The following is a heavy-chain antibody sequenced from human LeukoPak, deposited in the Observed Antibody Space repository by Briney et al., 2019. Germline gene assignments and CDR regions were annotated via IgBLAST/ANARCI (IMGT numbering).Heavy chain of an antibody. J-gene: IGHJ6*03. CDR2: IYPGDSDT. Sequence: RGESLKISCQAFGYTFTDNWIAWVCQMPGKGLEWMGVIYPGDSDTKYSPSFQGQVTISVDKSISTAYLQWSSLEASDTAMYYCARLHYYYYYMDVWGKGTTVTVSS. CDR3: ARLHYYYYYMDV. V-gene: IGHV5-51*01. CDR1: GYTFTDNW.